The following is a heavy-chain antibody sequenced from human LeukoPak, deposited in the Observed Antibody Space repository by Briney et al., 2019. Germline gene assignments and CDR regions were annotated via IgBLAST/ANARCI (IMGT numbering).Heavy chain of an antibody. CDR2: ISGDGGTT. CDR3: AKARRSGTHYSDFDF. V-gene: IGHV3-43*02. D-gene: IGHD1-26*01. Sequence: GGSLRLSCAASGFTFDGYAMYWVRQAPGKGLEWVSLISGDGGTTAYADSVKGRFTISRDNSENSLNLQMKSLRTEDTALYYCAKARRSGTHYSDFDFWGQGTLVT. J-gene: IGHJ4*02. CDR1: GFTFDGYA.